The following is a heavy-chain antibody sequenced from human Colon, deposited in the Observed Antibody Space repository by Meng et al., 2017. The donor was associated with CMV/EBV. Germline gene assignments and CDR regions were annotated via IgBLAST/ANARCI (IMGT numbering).Heavy chain of an antibody. CDR2: IFYSGSS. CDR1: GYSFTHYY. V-gene: IGHV4-59*01. D-gene: IGHD2-8*02. CDR3: ARGAGYCTGDGCLKYHLDS. Sequence: SETLSLTCTVSGYSFTHYYWSWIRQSPGNGLEWIGYIFYSGSSYYSPSFKSRLMMSVAMSKTQFSLRLISVNAADTAVYYCARGAGYCTGDGCLKYHLDSWGQGTLVTVSS. J-gene: IGHJ4*02.